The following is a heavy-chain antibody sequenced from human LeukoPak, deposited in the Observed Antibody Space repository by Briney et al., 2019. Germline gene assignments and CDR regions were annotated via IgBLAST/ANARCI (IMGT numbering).Heavy chain of an antibody. CDR1: GFTFSSYS. J-gene: IGHJ4*02. CDR2: ISHSGST. V-gene: IGHV4-34*01. CDR3: ARGFSH. Sequence: GSLRLSCAASGFTFSSYSMNWVRQAPGKGLEWIGEISHSGSTNYNPSLKSRVTISVDTAKNQFSLKLTSVTAADTAVYYCARGFSHWGQGTLVTVSS.